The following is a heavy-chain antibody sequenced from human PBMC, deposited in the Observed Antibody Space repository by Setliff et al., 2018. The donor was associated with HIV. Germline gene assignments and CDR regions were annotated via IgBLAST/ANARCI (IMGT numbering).Heavy chain of an antibody. CDR2: ISGGGKSI. Sequence: PGGSLRLPCAASGFTFSSYTMHWVRQAPGKGLEWVASISGGGKSIYYADSVKGRFTISRDNADRSLYLQMNSLRAEDTAVYYCARIQLWKLEYYYYYYMDVWGKGTTVTVSS. V-gene: IGHV3-21*01. D-gene: IGHD5-18*01. J-gene: IGHJ6*03. CDR1: GFTFSSYT. CDR3: ARIQLWKLEYYYYYYMDV.